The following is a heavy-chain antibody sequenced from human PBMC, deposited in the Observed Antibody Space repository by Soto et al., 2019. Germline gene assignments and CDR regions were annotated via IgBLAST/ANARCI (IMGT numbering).Heavy chain of an antibody. D-gene: IGHD6-19*01. Sequence: SGPTLANPTQTLTLTCIFSVFSLRTSGVGVGWIRQPPGKALEWLGFIYWNDDKRYSPSLKSRLTITKDPSKNQVVLTMTNMDPVDTATYYCAKSGSSGWYGWFDHWGQGTLVTVSS. V-gene: IGHV2-5*01. CDR2: IYWNDDK. J-gene: IGHJ5*02. CDR1: VFSLRTSGVG. CDR3: AKSGSSGWYGWFDH.